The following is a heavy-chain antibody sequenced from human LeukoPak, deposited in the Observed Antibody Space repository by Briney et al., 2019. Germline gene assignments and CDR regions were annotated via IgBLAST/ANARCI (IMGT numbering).Heavy chain of an antibody. V-gene: IGHV1-2*02. Sequence: ASVKVSCKASGYTFTGYYMHWVRQAPGQGLEWMGWINPNSGGTNYAQKFQGRVTMTRDTSISTAYMELSRPRSDDTAVYYCARDISINYGGNSYWFDPWGRGTLVTVSS. CDR1: GYTFTGYY. J-gene: IGHJ5*02. CDR3: ARDISINYGGNSYWFDP. D-gene: IGHD2-21*02. CDR2: INPNSGGT.